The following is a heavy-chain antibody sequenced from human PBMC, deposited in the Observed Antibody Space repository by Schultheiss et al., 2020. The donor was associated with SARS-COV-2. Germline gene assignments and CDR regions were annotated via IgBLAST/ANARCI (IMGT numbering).Heavy chain of an antibody. V-gene: IGHV4-34*01. Sequence: SETLSLTCAVYGGSFSGYYWSWIRQHPGKGLEWIGYIYYSGSTYYNPSLKSRVTISVDTSKNQFSLKLSSVTAADTAFYYCARDPFDYGDFPYWGQGTLVTVSS. CDR2: IYYSGST. CDR3: ARDPFDYGDFPY. J-gene: IGHJ4*02. CDR1: GGSFSGYY. D-gene: IGHD4-17*01.